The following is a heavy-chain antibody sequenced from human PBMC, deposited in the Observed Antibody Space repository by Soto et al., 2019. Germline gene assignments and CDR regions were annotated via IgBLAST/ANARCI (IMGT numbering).Heavy chain of an antibody. CDR3: ARSIAARPSAFDI. Sequence: QVQLVQSGAEVQKPGASVKVSCKASGYTFTGYYMHWVRQAPGQGLEWMGWINPNSGGTNYAQKFQGWVTITRDTFISTAYLELSRLRSDDTAVYYCARSIAARPSAFDIWGQGTMVTVSS. V-gene: IGHV1-2*04. J-gene: IGHJ3*02. CDR2: INPNSGGT. CDR1: GYTFTGYY. D-gene: IGHD6-6*01.